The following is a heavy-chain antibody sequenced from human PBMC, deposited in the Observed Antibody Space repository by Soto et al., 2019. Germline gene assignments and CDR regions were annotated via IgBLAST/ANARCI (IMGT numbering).Heavy chain of an antibody. CDR3: AKYQGYYDSSRGPGGDI. CDR2: ISGSGGST. D-gene: IGHD3-22*01. V-gene: IGHV3-23*01. Sequence: GGSLRLSCAASGFTFSSYAMSWVRQAPGKGLEWVSAISGSGGSTYYADSVKGRFTISRDNSKNTLYLQMNSLRAEDTAVYYCAKYQGYYDSSRGPGGDIWGQGTMVTVSS. J-gene: IGHJ3*02. CDR1: GFTFSSYA.